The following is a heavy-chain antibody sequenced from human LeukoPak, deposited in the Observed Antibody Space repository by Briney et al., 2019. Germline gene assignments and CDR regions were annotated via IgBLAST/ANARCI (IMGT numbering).Heavy chain of an antibody. V-gene: IGHV4-34*09. Sequence: PSETLSLTCAVYGGSFSGYYWSWIRQPPGKGLEWIGEINHSGSTNYNPSLKSRLTISVDTSKNHFSLKLSSVTAADTAVYYCARGGLTANNWFDPWGQGTLVTVSS. J-gene: IGHJ5*02. D-gene: IGHD3-9*01. CDR1: GGSFSGYY. CDR3: ARGGLTANNWFDP. CDR2: INHSGST.